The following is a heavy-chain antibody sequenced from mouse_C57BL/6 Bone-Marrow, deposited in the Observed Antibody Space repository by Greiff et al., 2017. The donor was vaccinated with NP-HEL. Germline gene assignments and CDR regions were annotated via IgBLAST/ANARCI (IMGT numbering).Heavy chain of an antibody. Sequence: QVQLQQPGAELVKPGASVKLSCKASGYTFTSYWMQWVKQRPGQGLEWIGEIDPSDSYTNYNQKFKGKATLTVDTSSSTAYMQLSSLTSEDSAVYYCARWLPDYWRQGTTLTVSS. CDR1: GYTFTSYW. D-gene: IGHD2-2*01. J-gene: IGHJ2*01. CDR2: IDPSDSYT. CDR3: ARWLPDY. V-gene: IGHV1-50*01.